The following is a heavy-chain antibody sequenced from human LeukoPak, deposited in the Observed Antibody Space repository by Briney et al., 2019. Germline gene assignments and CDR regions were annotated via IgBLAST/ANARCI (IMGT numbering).Heavy chain of an antibody. CDR1: GGTFSSYA. Sequence: ASVKVSCKASGGTFSSYAISWVRQAPGQGLEWMGWINPNSGGTNYAQKFQGRVTMTRDTSISTAYMELSRLRSDDTAVYYCARDEGQQLPLYWFDPWGQGTLVTVSS. V-gene: IGHV1-2*02. CDR3: ARDEGQQLPLYWFDP. D-gene: IGHD6-13*01. CDR2: INPNSGGT. J-gene: IGHJ5*02.